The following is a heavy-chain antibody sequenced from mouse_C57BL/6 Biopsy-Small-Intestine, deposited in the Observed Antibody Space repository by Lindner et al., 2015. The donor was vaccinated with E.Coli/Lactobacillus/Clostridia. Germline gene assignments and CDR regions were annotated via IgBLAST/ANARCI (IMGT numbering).Heavy chain of an antibody. CDR3: ARGGLVIDY. J-gene: IGHJ2*01. CDR1: GYPFTTYP. CDR2: FHPYDDDA. V-gene: IGHV1-47*01. D-gene: IGHD2-4*01. Sequence: VQLQESGSELGKPGASVKMSCKASGYPFTTYPIEWMKQNHGKNLEWIGNFHPYDDDAKYNEKFKGKATLTVEKSSNTVYLELSRLTSDDSAVYYCARGGLVIDYWGQGTTLTVSS.